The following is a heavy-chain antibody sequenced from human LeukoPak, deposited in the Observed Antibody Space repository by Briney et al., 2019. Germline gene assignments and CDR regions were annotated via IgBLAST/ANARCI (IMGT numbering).Heavy chain of an antibody. CDR2: ISGSGGST. D-gene: IGHD7-27*01. CDR3: ATQTGDVDY. CDR1: GFTFSRYS. J-gene: IGHJ4*02. V-gene: IGHV3-23*01. Sequence: GGSLRLSCAASGFTFSRYSMNWVRQAPGKGLEWVSAISGSGGSTYYADSVKGRFTISRDNSKNTLYLQMNSLRAEDTAVYYCATQTGDVDYWGQGTLVTVSS.